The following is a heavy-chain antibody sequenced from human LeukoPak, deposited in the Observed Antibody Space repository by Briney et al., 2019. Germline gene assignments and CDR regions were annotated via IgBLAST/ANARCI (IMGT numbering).Heavy chain of an antibody. V-gene: IGHV3-30-3*01. CDR3: ARDRYSSSGLDY. Sequence: GGSLRLSCAASGFTFSSYAMHWVRQAPGKGLEWVAVISYDGSNKYYADSVKGRFTISRDNAKNSLYLQMNSLRAEDTAVYYCARDRYSSSGLDYWGQGTLVTVSS. D-gene: IGHD6-13*01. CDR2: ISYDGSNK. J-gene: IGHJ4*02. CDR1: GFTFSSYA.